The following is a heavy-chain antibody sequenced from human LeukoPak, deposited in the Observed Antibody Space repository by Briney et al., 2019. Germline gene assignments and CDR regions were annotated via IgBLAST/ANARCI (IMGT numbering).Heavy chain of an antibody. J-gene: IGHJ4*02. CDR3: AKEDLTWELPFDY. Sequence: PGGSLRLSCAASGFTFSNTWMNWVRQAPGKGLEWVSAISGSGGSTYYADSVKGRFTISRDNSKNTLYLQMNSLRAEDTAVYYCAKEDLTWELPFDYWGQGTLVTVSS. D-gene: IGHD1-26*01. V-gene: IGHV3-23*01. CDR1: GFTFSNTW. CDR2: ISGSGGST.